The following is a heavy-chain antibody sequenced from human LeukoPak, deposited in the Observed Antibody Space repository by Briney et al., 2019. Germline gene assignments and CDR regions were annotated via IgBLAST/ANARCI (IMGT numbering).Heavy chain of an antibody. Sequence: GGSLRLSCAASGFTFSSYEMNWVRQAPGKGLEWVSYISSSGSTIYYADSVKGRFTISRDNAKNSLYLQMNSLRAEDTALYYCTRAVGAMRYWGQGTLVTVSS. D-gene: IGHD1-26*01. CDR2: ISSSGSTI. J-gene: IGHJ4*02. V-gene: IGHV3-48*03. CDR3: TRAVGAMRY. CDR1: GFTFSSYE.